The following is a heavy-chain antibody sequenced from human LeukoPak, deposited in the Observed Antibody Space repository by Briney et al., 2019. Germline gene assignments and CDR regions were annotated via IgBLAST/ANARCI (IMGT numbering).Heavy chain of an antibody. CDR2: INPSCGST. Sequence: GASVKVSCKASGYTFTDYYIHWVRQAPGQGLEWMGYINPSCGSTSYAQKFQGRVTMTRDTSTSTVYMELSSLRSEDTAVYYCARAMRDIVVVVAARVYYYYGMDVWGQGTTVTVSS. V-gene: IGHV1-46*01. CDR3: ARAMRDIVVVVAARVYYYYGMDV. D-gene: IGHD2-15*01. J-gene: IGHJ6*02. CDR1: GYTFTDYY.